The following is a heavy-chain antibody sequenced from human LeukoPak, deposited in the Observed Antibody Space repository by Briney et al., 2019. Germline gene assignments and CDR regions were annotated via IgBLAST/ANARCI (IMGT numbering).Heavy chain of an antibody. CDR1: GFTFSSYA. D-gene: IGHD6-19*01. Sequence: PGGSLRLSCAASGFTFSSYAMSWVRQAPGKGLEWVSAISGSGGSTYYADSVKGRFTISRDNSKNTLYLQMNILRAEDTAVYYCAKGPSGWRHHDYWGQGTLVTVSS. V-gene: IGHV3-23*01. CDR2: ISGSGGST. J-gene: IGHJ4*02. CDR3: AKGPSGWRHHDY.